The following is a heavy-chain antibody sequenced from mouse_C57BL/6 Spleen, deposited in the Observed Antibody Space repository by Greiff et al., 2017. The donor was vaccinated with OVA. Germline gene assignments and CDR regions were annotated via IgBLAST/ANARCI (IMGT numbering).Heavy chain of an antibody. CDR3: TRRGYDSNYDWYFDV. D-gene: IGHD2-5*01. CDR1: GYTFTDYE. CDR2: IDPETGGT. V-gene: IGHV1-15*01. Sequence: VQVVESGAELVRPGASVTLSCKASGYTFTDYEMHWVKQTPVHGLEWIGAIDPETGGTAYNQKFKGKAILTADKSSSTAYMELRSLASEDSAVYDCTRRGYDSNYDWYFDVWGTGTTVTVSS. J-gene: IGHJ1*03.